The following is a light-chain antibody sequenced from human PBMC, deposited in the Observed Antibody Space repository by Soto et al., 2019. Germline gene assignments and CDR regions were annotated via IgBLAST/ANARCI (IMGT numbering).Light chain of an antibody. CDR1: QSLEHSDGNTY. V-gene: IGKV2-24*01. CDR3: MQATPYRPYT. Sequence: DVVLTQTPLSSPVTLGQPASISCRSSQSLEHSDGNTYLSWLHQRPGQPPRLLIYKVSHRFSGGPDRFRGGGAGTDFTLKISRVEAEDVGIYYCMQATPYRPYTFGQGTKLEIK. J-gene: IGKJ2*01. CDR2: KVS.